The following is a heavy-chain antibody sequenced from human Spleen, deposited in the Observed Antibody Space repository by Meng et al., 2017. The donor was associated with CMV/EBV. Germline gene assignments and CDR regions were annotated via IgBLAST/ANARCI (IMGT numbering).Heavy chain of an antibody. D-gene: IGHD1-26*01. J-gene: IGHJ6*02. CDR2: INPNSGGT. CDR1: GYTFTGYY. V-gene: IGHV1-2*02. CDR3: ARGATGGYGMDV. Sequence: ASVKVSCKASGYTFTGYYMHWVRQAPGQGLEWMGWINPNSGGTNYAQKFQGRVTMIRDTSISTAYMEVSRLRSDDTAVYYCARGATGGYGMDVWGQGTTVTVS.